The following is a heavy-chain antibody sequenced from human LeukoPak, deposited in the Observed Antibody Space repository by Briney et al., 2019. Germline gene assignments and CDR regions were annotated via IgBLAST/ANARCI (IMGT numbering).Heavy chain of an antibody. CDR3: VRHSGVILSGGHYFDY. V-gene: IGHV4-39*01. D-gene: IGHD3-10*02. J-gene: IGHJ4*02. CDR2: VSYSGTT. CDR1: GGSFSDNTYY. Sequence: SETLSLTCTVSGGSFSDNTYYWGWIRQPPGKGLEWNGRVSYSGTTYYTPSLKSRVTISIETSKKKFSLRLTSLTASDPSVFYCVRHSGVILSGGHYFDYWGQGALVTVSS.